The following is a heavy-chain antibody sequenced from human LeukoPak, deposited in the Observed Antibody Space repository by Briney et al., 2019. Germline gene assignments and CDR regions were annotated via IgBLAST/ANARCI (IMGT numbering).Heavy chain of an antibody. Sequence: GGSLRLSCAASGFTFDDCAMHWVRQAPGKGLEWVSLISGDGGSTYYADSVKGRFTISRDNSKNSLYLQMNSLRTEDTALYYCAKGYDFWSGYSFDYWGQGTLVTVSS. CDR3: AKGYDFWSGYSFDY. CDR1: GFTFDDCA. CDR2: ISGDGGST. V-gene: IGHV3-43*02. J-gene: IGHJ4*02. D-gene: IGHD3-3*01.